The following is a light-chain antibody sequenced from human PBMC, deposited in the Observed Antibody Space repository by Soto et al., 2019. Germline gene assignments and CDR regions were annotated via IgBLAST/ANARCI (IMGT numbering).Light chain of an antibody. CDR2: DAS. CDR1: QSISGRY. V-gene: IGKV3-20*01. J-gene: IGKJ4*01. Sequence: PGERASLSCRASQSISGRYLAWYQQKPGQAPRLLIYDASSRATGIPDRFSGSGSGTDFILTISRLEHEDFAVYYCQQYGSSPLTFGGGTKVEIK. CDR3: QQYGSSPLT.